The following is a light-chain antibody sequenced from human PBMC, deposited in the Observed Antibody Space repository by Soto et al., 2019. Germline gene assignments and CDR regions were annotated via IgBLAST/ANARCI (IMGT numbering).Light chain of an antibody. CDR2: DVT. CDR1: SSDVGGYNY. J-gene: IGLJ1*01. Sequence: QSVLTQPASVSGSPGQSITISCTGTSSDVGGYNYVSWYQQHPVKAPKLMIYDVTNRPSGASDRFSGSKSGNTASLTISGLQAEDEADYYCSSYTSGSTPYVFGTGTKVT. V-gene: IGLV2-14*01. CDR3: SSYTSGSTPYV.